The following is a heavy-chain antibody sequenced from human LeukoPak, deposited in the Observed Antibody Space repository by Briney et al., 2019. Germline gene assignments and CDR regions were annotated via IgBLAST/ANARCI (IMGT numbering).Heavy chain of an antibody. D-gene: IGHD4-17*01. CDR1: GFTFSDYY. CDR3: ARDTEYGDGDPYFDY. CDR2: IRSSCCTM. Sequence: PGGSLRLSCAASGFTFSDYYMSWIRQTPGKGVKRGSYIRSSCCTMCYADPVKVRYTMSRDNHKHSQYLQMNGMRAEDTAVYYCARDTEYGDGDPYFDYWGQGPLVTVSS. V-gene: IGHV3-11*01. J-gene: IGHJ4*02.